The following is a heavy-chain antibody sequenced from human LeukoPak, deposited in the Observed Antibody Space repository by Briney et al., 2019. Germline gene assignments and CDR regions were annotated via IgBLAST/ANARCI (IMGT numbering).Heavy chain of an antibody. V-gene: IGHV1-69*04. CDR2: IIPILGIA. Sequence: GSSVKVSCKASGVTFSSYTISWVRQAPGQGLEWMGRIIPILGIANYAQKFKGRVTITADKSTSTAYMELSSLRSEDTAVYYCARDYCSSTSCPRRYYYYYGMDVWGQGTTVTVSS. CDR1: GVTFSSYT. CDR3: ARDYCSSTSCPRRYYYYYGMDV. J-gene: IGHJ6*02. D-gene: IGHD2-2*01.